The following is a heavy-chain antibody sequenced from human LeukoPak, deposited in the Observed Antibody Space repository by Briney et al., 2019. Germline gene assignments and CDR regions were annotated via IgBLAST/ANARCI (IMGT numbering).Heavy chain of an antibody. D-gene: IGHD6-13*01. CDR2: INPSSGGT. V-gene: IGHV1-2*02. CDR1: GYTFTGDY. J-gene: IGHJ4*02. CDR3: ARDRSSSWYVDY. Sequence: ASVKVSCKASGYTFTGDYMHWVRQAPGQGLEWMGWINPSSGGTEYAQKFQGRVTMTGDTSISTAYMELSRLRSDDTAVYYSARDRSSSWYVDYWGQGTLVTVSS.